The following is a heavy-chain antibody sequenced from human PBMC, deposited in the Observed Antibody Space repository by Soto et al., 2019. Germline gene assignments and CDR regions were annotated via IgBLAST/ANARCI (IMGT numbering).Heavy chain of an antibody. CDR1: GGSFSGYY. D-gene: IGHD3-10*01. V-gene: IGHV4-34*01. CDR3: ARVSGIYYYGMDV. CDR2: INHSGST. J-gene: IGHJ6*02. Sequence: SETLSLTCAVYGGSFSGYYWSWIRQPPGKGLEWIGEINHSGSTNYDPSLKSRVTISVDTSKNQFSLKLSSVTAADTAVYYCARVSGIYYYGMDVWGQGTTVT.